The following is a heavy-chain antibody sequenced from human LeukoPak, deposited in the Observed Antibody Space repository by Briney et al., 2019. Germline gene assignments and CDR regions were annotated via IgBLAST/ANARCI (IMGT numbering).Heavy chain of an antibody. CDR2: IYYSGST. V-gene: IGHV4-39*07. Sequence: SETLSLTCTVSGGSISSSSYYWGWIRQPPGKGLEWIGSIYYSGSTYYNPSLKSRVTISVDTSKNQFSLKLSSVTAADTAVYYCASLPRYYGSGSYSSYYYYMDVWGKGNTVTVSS. CDR1: GGSISSSSYY. J-gene: IGHJ6*03. CDR3: ASLPRYYGSGSYSSYYYYMDV. D-gene: IGHD3-10*01.